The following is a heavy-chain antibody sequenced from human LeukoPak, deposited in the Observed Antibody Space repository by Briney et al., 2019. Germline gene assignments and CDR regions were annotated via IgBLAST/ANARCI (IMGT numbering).Heavy chain of an antibody. Sequence: PGGSLSLSCAVSGFTFSNYWMSWVRQAPGRGLEWVANIKQDGSMTQYADSVRGRFTISRDNAKSSVYLQMSNLKAEDSAIYYCARDESGGYYVYWGQGTLVTVSS. CDR3: ARDESGGYYVY. CDR2: IKQDGSMT. CDR1: GFTFSNYW. V-gene: IGHV3-7*01. J-gene: IGHJ4*02. D-gene: IGHD4-23*01.